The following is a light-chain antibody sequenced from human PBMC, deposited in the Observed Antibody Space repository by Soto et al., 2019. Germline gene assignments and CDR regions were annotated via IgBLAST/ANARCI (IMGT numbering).Light chain of an antibody. CDR2: DVS. V-gene: IGLV2-14*01. Sequence: QSALTQPASVSGSPGQSITISCTGTSSDVGGYNYVSWYQQHPGKAPKLMIYDVSNRPSGVSNRFSGSKSGNTASLTISGLQADDEADYYCSSYTSSSTVVFGGGTKPTVL. CDR3: SSYTSSSTVV. CDR1: SSDVGGYNY. J-gene: IGLJ2*01.